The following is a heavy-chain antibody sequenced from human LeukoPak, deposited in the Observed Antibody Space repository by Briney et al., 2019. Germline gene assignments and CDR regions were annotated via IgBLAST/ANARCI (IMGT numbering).Heavy chain of an antibody. CDR1: GFTFSSYA. Sequence: GGSLRLSCAASGFTFSSYAMSWVRQAPGKGLEWVSAISGSGGSTYYADSVKGRFTISRDNSKNTLYLQMNSLRAEDTAVYYCAKRPPWWDMIVPGDAFDIWGQGTMVTVSS. CDR3: AKRPPWWDMIVPGDAFDI. D-gene: IGHD3-22*01. CDR2: ISGSGGST. J-gene: IGHJ3*02. V-gene: IGHV3-23*01.